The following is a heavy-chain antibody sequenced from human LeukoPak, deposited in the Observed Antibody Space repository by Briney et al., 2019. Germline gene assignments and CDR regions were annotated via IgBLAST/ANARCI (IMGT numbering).Heavy chain of an antibody. V-gene: IGHV1-2*02. J-gene: IGHJ5*02. CDR1: GYTFTDYY. Sequence: ASVKVSCRASGYTFTDYYIHWVRQAPGQGLEWMGWINPDNDGTNYAQKFQGRVTMTRDTSIRTVYMDLSRLRSDDTAVFYCTREARVGNWFDPWGQGTQVTVSS. D-gene: IGHD2-2*01. CDR2: INPDNDGT. CDR3: TREARVGNWFDP.